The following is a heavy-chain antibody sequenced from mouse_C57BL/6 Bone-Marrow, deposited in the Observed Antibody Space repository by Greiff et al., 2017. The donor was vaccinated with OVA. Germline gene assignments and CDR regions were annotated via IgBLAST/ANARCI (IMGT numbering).Heavy chain of an antibody. CDR3: AGGYPGWFAY. V-gene: IGHV1-52*01. D-gene: IGHD2-2*01. Sequence: QVQLQQPGAELVRPGSSVKLSCKASGYTFTSYWMHWVKQRPIQGLEWIGNIDPSDSETHYNQKFKDKATLTVDKATSTAYMQLSSLTSEDSAVYYCAGGYPGWFAYWGQGTLVTVSA. J-gene: IGHJ3*01. CDR2: IDPSDSET. CDR1: GYTFTSYW.